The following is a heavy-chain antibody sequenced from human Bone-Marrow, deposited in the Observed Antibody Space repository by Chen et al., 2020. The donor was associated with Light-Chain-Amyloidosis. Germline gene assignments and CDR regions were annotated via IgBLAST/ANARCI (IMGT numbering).Heavy chain of an antibody. D-gene: IGHD5-12*01. V-gene: IGHV5-51*01. CDR2: IYPDDSDA. J-gene: IGHJ4*02. Sequence: EVQLEESGPEVKKPGVPLNLSCKGPGYPFPNYWIGWVRQMPGKGLEWMGVIYPDDSDARYSPSFEGQVTISADKSITTAYLQWRSLKASDTAMYYCARRRDGYNFDYWGQGTLVTVSS. CDR3: ARRRDGYNFDY. CDR1: GYPFPNYW.